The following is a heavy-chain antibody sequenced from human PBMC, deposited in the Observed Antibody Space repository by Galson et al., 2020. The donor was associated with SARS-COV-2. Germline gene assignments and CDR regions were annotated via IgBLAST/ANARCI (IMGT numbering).Heavy chain of an antibody. CDR3: ARSTNHETGIYYYYTLDV. J-gene: IGHJ6*02. D-gene: IGHD1-1*01. V-gene: IGHV4-30-2*01. CDR2: IYHGGST. CDR1: GGSISSGDYS. Sequence: SETLSLTCAVSGGSISSGDYSWSWIRQAPVKGLEWIGYIYHGGSTYYNPSLKSRVTISIDGSKNQFSLRLSSVTAADTAVYYCARSTNHETGIYYYYTLDVWGQGTTVTVSS.